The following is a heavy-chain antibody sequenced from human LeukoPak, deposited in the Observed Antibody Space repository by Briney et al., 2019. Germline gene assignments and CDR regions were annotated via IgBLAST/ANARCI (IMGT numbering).Heavy chain of an antibody. J-gene: IGHJ6*02. V-gene: IGHV3-7*01. Sequence: ETGGSLRLSCAASGFTFSSYWMSWVRQAPGKGLEWVANIKQDGSEKYYVDSVKGRFTISRDNAKNSLYLQMNSLRAEDTAVYYCASANPSRGYGMDVWGQGTTVTVSS. CDR3: ASANPSRGYGMDV. D-gene: IGHD2-2*01. CDR1: GFTFSSYW. CDR2: IKQDGSEK.